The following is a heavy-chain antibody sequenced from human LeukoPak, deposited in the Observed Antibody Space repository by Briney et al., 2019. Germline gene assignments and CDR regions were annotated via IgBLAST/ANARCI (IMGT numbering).Heavy chain of an antibody. CDR1: GFTFSSYG. J-gene: IGHJ4*02. D-gene: IGHD4-17*01. Sequence: PGRSLRLSCAASGFTFSSYGTHWVRQAPGKGLEWVAVISYDGSNKYYADSVKGRFTISRDNSKNTLYLQMNSLRAEDTAVYYCAKLDGDFSFDYWGQGTLVTVSS. CDR3: AKLDGDFSFDY. V-gene: IGHV3-30*18. CDR2: ISYDGSNK.